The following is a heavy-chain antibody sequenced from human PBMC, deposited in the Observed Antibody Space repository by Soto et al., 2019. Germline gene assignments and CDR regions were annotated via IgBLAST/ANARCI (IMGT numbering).Heavy chain of an antibody. CDR1: GFVFGGYG. J-gene: IGHJ4*02. CDR2: TSYDGSNK. D-gene: IGHD3-16*01. Sequence: QVQLVESGGGVVRPGKSLTVSCTGSGFVFGGYGIHWVRQTPGKGLEWLAMTSYDGSNKYFADSVKGRFTISRDNSKNTGYLQMDNLRLEDTAVYYCARGGDVFDYWGRGTLVTVSS. CDR3: ARGGDVFDY. V-gene: IGHV3-30*03.